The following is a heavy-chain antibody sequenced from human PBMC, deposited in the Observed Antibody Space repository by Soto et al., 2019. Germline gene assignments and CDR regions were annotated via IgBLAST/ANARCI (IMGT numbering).Heavy chain of an antibody. V-gene: IGHV3-48*01. CDR1: GFTFSSYS. D-gene: IGHD3-10*01. Sequence: DVQLVESGGGLVQPGGSLRLSCAASGFTFSSYSMNWVRQAPGKGLEWGSYISSSSSTIYYADSVKGRFTISRDNAKNSLYLQKNSLRAEDTAVYYCARANYNGSPGDFDYWGQGPLVTVSS. J-gene: IGHJ4*02. CDR2: ISSSSSTI. CDR3: ARANYNGSPGDFDY.